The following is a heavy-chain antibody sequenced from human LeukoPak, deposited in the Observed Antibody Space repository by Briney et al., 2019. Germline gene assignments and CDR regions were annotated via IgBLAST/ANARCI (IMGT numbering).Heavy chain of an antibody. D-gene: IGHD1-26*01. CDR3: ARERREYSGSYRIFDS. V-gene: IGHV3-7*01. CDR1: GFTFNTYW. J-gene: IGHJ4*02. Sequence: PGGSLRLSCAASGFTFNTYWMSWVRQAPGKGLEWVANIKQDGSEKHYLDSVKGRFTISRDNAKNSLYLEMNSLRAEDTAMYYCARERREYSGSYRIFDSWGQGTLVTVSS. CDR2: IKQDGSEK.